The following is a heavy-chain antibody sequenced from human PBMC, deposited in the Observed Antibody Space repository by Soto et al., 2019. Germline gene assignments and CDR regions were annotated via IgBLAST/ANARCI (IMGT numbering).Heavy chain of an antibody. D-gene: IGHD6-13*01. V-gene: IGHV4-39*01. CDR2: IFYDGYT. CDR1: GDSISGSPYF. J-gene: IGHJ4*02. Sequence: QVQLQESGPGLVMPSETLSLTCTVSGDSISGSPYFWGWIRQPPGKRLEWIGSIFYDGYTLYTPSLKSRVTISVDTSKNRFSLKLTSVAAADTAIYFCARLQAAVPHYWGQGILVTVSS. CDR3: ARLQAAVPHY.